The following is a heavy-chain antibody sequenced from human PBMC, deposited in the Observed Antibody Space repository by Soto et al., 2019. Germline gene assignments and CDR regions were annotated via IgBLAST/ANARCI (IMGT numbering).Heavy chain of an antibody. V-gene: IGHV3-30*03. D-gene: IGHD6-19*01. CDR3: ALTRRSSLLEVAGPGFEY. Sequence: GGSLRLSCAASGFNFGVFGVHWVRQAPGKGLEWLSVLSYEGSEEYYADSVRGRFTISRDNSKNTLFLQMDSLRVDDTGVYYCALTRRSSLLEVAGPGFEYWGQGTLVTVSS. J-gene: IGHJ4*02. CDR1: GFNFGVFG. CDR2: LSYEGSEE.